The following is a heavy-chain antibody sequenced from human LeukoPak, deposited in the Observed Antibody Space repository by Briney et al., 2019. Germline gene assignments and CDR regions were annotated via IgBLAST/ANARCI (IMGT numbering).Heavy chain of an antibody. J-gene: IGHJ4*02. CDR3: AREGDGNKYYYDSSGYSSGSYYFDY. CDR2: INPSGGST. CDR1: GYTFTSYG. V-gene: IGHV1-46*01. Sequence: ASVKVSCKASGYTFTSYGISWVRQAPGQGLEWMGIINPSGGSTSYAQKFQGRVTMTRDMSTSTVYMELSSLRSEDTAVYYCAREGDGNKYYYDSSGYSSGSYYFDYWGQGTLVTVSS. D-gene: IGHD3-22*01.